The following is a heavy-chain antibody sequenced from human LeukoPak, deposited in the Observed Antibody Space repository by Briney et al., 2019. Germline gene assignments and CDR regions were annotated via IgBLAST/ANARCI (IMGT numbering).Heavy chain of an antibody. V-gene: IGHV1-3*01. CDR1: GYTLTDHD. D-gene: IGHD2-21*01. CDR2: INAGNGHT. J-gene: IGHJ4*02. CDR3: ARGIWSARTVDYYLDY. Sequence: ASVKVSCKAPGYTLTDHDLHWVRQAPGQRFEWMGWINAGNGHTKYSQNFQGRVTITRDSSASTAYMELSSLISEDTAVYYCARGIWSARTVDYYLDYWGQGTLVTVSS.